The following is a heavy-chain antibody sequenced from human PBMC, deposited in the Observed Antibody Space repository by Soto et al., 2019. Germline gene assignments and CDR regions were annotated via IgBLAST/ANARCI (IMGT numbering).Heavy chain of an antibody. J-gene: IGHJ1*01. CDR2: ISGSGDST. CDR3: AKGVPGIAVAGTGYFQH. D-gene: IGHD6-19*01. V-gene: IGHV3-23*01. Sequence: EVQLLESGGGLVQPGGSLRLSCAASGFTFSSYAMSWVRQAPGKGLEWVSGISGSGDSTYYADSVKGRFTISRDNSKNTLDRQMHSLRAEDTAVYYCAKGVPGIAVAGTGYFQHWGQGTLVTVSS. CDR1: GFTFSSYA.